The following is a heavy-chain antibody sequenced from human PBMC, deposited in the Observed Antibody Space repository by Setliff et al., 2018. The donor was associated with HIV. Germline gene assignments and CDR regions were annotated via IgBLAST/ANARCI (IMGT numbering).Heavy chain of an antibody. CDR3: AQIRADSYGYGALGF. Sequence: SGPTLVNPTQTLTLTCTFSGFSLSTYGVGMGWIRQPPGKALELLSVIYWDDNKRYSPSLKSRLTISKDTSKNQVVLTMTNMDPVDTATYYCAQIRADSYGYGALGFWGQGTLVTVSS. D-gene: IGHD5-18*01. CDR1: GFSLSTYGVG. V-gene: IGHV2-5*02. CDR2: IYWDDNK. J-gene: IGHJ4*02.